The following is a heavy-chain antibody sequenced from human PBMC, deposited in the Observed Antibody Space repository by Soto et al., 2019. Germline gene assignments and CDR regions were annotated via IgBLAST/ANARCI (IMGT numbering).Heavy chain of an antibody. CDR2: IIPLLGIA. Sequence: QVQLLQSGAEVKKPGASVKVSCKASGGTFSSYTISWVRQAPGQGLEWMGRIIPLLGIANYAQKFQGRVTITADKSTSTAYMELSSLRSQDTAVYYCARTYDYIWGSYRYLSAFDIWGQGTMVTVSS. V-gene: IGHV1-69*02. J-gene: IGHJ3*02. CDR1: GGTFSSYT. D-gene: IGHD3-16*02. CDR3: ARTYDYIWGSYRYLSAFDI.